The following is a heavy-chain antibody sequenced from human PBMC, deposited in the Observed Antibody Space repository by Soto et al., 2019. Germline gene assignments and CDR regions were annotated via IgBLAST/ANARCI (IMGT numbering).Heavy chain of an antibody. Sequence: QVQLQQWGAGLLKPSETLSLTCAVYGGSFSGYYWSWIRQPPGKGLEWIGEINHSESTNYNPSLKSRVTISVDTSKNHFSLKLSSVTAAAPAVYYCARGSTMVRGGDYWGQGTLVTVSS. CDR3: ARGSTMVRGGDY. D-gene: IGHD3-10*01. CDR2: INHSEST. CDR1: GGSFSGYY. V-gene: IGHV4-34*01. J-gene: IGHJ4*02.